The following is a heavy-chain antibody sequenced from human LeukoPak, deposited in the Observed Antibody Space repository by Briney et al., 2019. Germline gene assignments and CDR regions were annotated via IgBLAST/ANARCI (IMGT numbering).Heavy chain of an antibody. V-gene: IGHV3-30*18. D-gene: IGHD1-7*01. CDR2: ISYDGSNE. J-gene: IGHJ4*02. Sequence: GGSLRLSCAASGFTFSNYSMNWVRQAPGKGLEWVALISYDGSNEYYADSVKGRFTISRDNSKNTLYLQMNSLRAEDTAVYYCAKVRVVFNWNYAYYFDYWGQGTLVTVSS. CDR1: GFTFSNYS. CDR3: AKVRVVFNWNYAYYFDY.